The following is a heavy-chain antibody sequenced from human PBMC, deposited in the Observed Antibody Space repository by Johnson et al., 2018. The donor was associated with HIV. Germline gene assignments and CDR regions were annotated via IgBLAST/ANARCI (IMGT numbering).Heavy chain of an antibody. CDR1: GFTFSSYE. Sequence: VQLLESGGGVVQPGRSLRLSCAASGFTFSSYEMHWVRQAPGRGLEWVAVISHDGTHKYYADSVKGRFTISRDNSKNTLYLQVNSLGAEDTAVYYCAKASTPTMIVVVISAFDVWGQGTMVTVSS. V-gene: IGHV3-30*18. J-gene: IGHJ3*01. CDR2: ISHDGTHK. D-gene: IGHD3-22*01. CDR3: AKASTPTMIVVVISAFDV.